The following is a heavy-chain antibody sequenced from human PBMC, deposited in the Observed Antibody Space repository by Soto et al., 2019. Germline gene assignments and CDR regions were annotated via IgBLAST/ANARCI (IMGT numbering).Heavy chain of an antibody. CDR3: ARGGRGIDFWSGYYHPYYFEY. D-gene: IGHD3-3*01. V-gene: IGHV4-34*01. CDR1: GGSFSGYY. J-gene: IGHJ4*02. Sequence: SETLSLTCAVYGGSFSGYYWSWIRQPPGKGLEWLGEINHSGSTNYNPSLKSRVTISVDTSKNQFSLKLSSVTAADTAVYYCARGGRGIDFWSGYYHPYYFEYWGQGTLVTVSS. CDR2: INHSGST.